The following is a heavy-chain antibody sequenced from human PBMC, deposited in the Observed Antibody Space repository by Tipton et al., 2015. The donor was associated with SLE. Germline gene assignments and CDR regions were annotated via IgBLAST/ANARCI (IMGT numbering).Heavy chain of an antibody. D-gene: IGHD2-21*01. CDR3: ARGVEVIAMPLDY. CDR2: ISYDGNNK. V-gene: IGHV3-30*04. CDR1: GFTFSGFA. J-gene: IGHJ4*02. Sequence: SLRLSCAASGFTFSGFAMHWVRQAPGKGLEWVAVISYDGNNKYYADPVKGRFTISRDNSKNTLYLQMNSLRAEDTAVYYCARGVEVIAMPLDYWGQGTLVTVSS.